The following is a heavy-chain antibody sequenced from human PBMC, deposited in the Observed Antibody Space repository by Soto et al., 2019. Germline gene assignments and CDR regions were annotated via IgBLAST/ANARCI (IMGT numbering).Heavy chain of an antibody. Sequence: GGSLRLSCAASGFTFSNAWMNWVRQAPGKGLEWVGRIKSKTDGGTTDYAAPVKGRFTISRDDSKNTLYLQMNSLKTEDTAVYYCTTGSGYVLGTGFDYWGQGTLVTVSS. J-gene: IGHJ4*02. D-gene: IGHD5-12*01. CDR1: GFTFSNAW. CDR3: TTGSGYVLGTGFDY. CDR2: IKSKTDGGTT. V-gene: IGHV3-15*07.